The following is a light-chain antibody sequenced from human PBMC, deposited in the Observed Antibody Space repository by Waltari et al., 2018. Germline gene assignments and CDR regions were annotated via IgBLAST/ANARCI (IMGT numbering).Light chain of an antibody. CDR1: ESVSSN. CDR3: QQRTNWLYT. J-gene: IGKJ2*01. CDR2: DAS. V-gene: IGKV3-11*01. Sequence: EIVLTQSPATLSVAPGEGATLSCRASESVSSNLAWYQQKPGQAPRLLIYDASNRAPGIPARFSCSGYGTVFTLTITALEPEDFEVYYCQQRTNWLYTFGQGTKVQIK.